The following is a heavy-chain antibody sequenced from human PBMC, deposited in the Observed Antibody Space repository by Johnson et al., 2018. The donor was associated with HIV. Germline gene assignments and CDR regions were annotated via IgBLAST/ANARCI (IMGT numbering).Heavy chain of an antibody. Sequence: EVQLVESGGGVVQPGRSLRLSCAASGYTFDDYAMHWVRQAPGKGLEWVSGISWNSGSIGYADSVKGRFTISRDNAKNTLYLQMNSLRVEDTAVYYCARVSLEYSYGYDAFDIWGQGTMVTVSS. CDR3: ARVSLEYSYGYDAFDI. CDR1: GYTFDDYA. V-gene: IGHV3-9*01. CDR2: ISWNSGSI. D-gene: IGHD5-18*01. J-gene: IGHJ3*02.